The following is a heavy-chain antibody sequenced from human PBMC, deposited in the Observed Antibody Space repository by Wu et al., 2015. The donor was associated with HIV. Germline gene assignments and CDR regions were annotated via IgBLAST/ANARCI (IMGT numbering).Heavy chain of an antibody. J-gene: IGHJ1*01. CDR3: TGDYGEYVAVI. V-gene: IGHV1-18*01. D-gene: IGHD4-17*01. Sequence: QVRLVQSGGEVKKPGASVKVSCQASGYTFRSYGISWVRQARGQGLEWLGWINAYNGDTNYAQKFQDRLTMTIDTSTTTTYLELRSLRSDDTATYYCTGDYGEYVAVIGGQG. CDR1: GYTFRSYG. CDR2: INAYNGDT.